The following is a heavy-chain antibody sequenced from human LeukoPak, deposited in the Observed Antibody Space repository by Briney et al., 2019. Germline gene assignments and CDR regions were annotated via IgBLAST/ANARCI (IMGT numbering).Heavy chain of an antibody. J-gene: IGHJ3*02. D-gene: IGHD3-3*01. Sequence: PGGSLRLSCAASGFTFSSYGMHWVRQAPGKGLEWVAFIRYDGSNKYYADSVKGRFTISRDNSKNTLYLQMNSLRAEDTAVYYCAKVFLEYSSVTERDAFDIWGQGTMVTVSS. CDR3: AKVFLEYSSVTERDAFDI. CDR2: IRYDGSNK. CDR1: GFTFSSYG. V-gene: IGHV3-30*02.